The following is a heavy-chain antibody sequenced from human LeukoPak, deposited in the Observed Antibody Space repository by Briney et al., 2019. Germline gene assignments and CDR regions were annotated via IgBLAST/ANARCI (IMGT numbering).Heavy chain of an antibody. CDR1: GGSISSSY. CDR2: MDSSGST. J-gene: IGHJ5*02. CDR3: TRGYYEPFDR. D-gene: IGHD3-22*01. Sequence: SETLSLTCTVAGGSISSSYWNWIRQPPGKGLEWIGNMDSSGSTKYNPSLRSRVTMSIDTSKNLFSLKLRPVTAADTATYHCTRGYYEPFDRWGQGTLVTVSS. V-gene: IGHV4-59*01.